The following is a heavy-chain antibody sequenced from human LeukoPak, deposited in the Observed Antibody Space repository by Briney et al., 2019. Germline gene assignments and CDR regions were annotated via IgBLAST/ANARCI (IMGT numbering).Heavy chain of an antibody. D-gene: IGHD1-26*01. V-gene: IGHV3-23*01. CDR1: GFTFSRYA. Sequence: GGSLRLSCAASGFTFSRYAMSWVRQAPGKGLEWVSGISGSGGSTYYADSVKGRFTISRDNSKNTLYLQMNSLRAEDTAVYYCARDALIVGATSYYYYGMDVWGQGTTVTVSS. J-gene: IGHJ6*02. CDR3: ARDALIVGATSYYYYGMDV. CDR2: ISGSGGST.